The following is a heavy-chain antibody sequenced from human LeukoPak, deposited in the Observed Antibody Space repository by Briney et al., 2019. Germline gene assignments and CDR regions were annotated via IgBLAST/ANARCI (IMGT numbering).Heavy chain of an antibody. CDR1: GGSISSYY. Sequence: SETLSLTCTVSGGSISSYYWSWIRQPAGKGLEWIGRIYTSGSTNYNPSLKSRVTMSVDTSKNQFSLKLSSVTAADTAVYYCARGCLARGGVGARAGYSYGSPFDYWGQGTLVTVSS. V-gene: IGHV4-4*07. CDR2: IYTSGST. CDR3: ARGCLARGGVGARAGYSYGSPFDY. D-gene: IGHD5-18*01. J-gene: IGHJ4*02.